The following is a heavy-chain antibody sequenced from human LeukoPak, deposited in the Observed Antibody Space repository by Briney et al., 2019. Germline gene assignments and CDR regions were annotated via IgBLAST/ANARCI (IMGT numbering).Heavy chain of an antibody. V-gene: IGHV4-34*01. CDR3: ARAGDSSGYYYGNWFEP. CDR2: INHSGST. CDR1: GGSFSGYY. J-gene: IGHJ5*02. D-gene: IGHD3-22*01. Sequence: PSETLSLTCAVYGGSFSGYYWSWIPQPPRKGLECIGEINHSGSTNYNPSLKSRVTISVDTSKNQFSLKLSSVTAADTAVYYCARAGDSSGYYYGNWFEPWGQGTLVTVSS.